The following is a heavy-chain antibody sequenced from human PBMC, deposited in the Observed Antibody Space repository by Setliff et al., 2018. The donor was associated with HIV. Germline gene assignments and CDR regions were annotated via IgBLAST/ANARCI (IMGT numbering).Heavy chain of an antibody. V-gene: IGHV3-21*01. Sequence: PGGSLRLSCVGSGFTFSNHWMQWVRQAPGRGLEWVSPISIGSGAAIYYAESVQGRFTVSRDNSKTSLYLQMNSLRVEDTAVYYCARDYLYYNMYNGSPVYGMDVWGQGTTVTVSS. CDR1: GFTFSNHW. CDR3: ARDYLYYNMYNGSPVYGMDV. D-gene: IGHD3-10*01. CDR2: ISIGSGAAI. J-gene: IGHJ6*02.